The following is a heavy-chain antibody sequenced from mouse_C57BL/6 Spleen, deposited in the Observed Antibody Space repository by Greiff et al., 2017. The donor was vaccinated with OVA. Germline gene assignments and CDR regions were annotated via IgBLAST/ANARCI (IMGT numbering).Heavy chain of an antibody. CDR2: FHPYNDDT. V-gene: IGHV1-47*01. Sequence: LEESGAELVKPGASVKMSCKASGYTFTTYPIEWMKQNHGKSLEWIGNFHPYNDDTKYNEKFKGKATLTVEKSSSTVYLELSRLTSDDSAVYYCARGGDYDGNFDYWGQGTTLTVSS. CDR3: ARGGDYDGNFDY. D-gene: IGHD2-4*01. J-gene: IGHJ2*01. CDR1: GYTFTTYP.